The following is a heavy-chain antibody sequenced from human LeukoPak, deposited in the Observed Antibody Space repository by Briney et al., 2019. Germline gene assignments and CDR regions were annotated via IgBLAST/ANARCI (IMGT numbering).Heavy chain of an antibody. V-gene: IGHV4-59*01. CDR1: GDSISHCY. Sequence: SETLSLTCTVSGDSISHCYWSWIRQPPGKGLEWIGYVYNSESTNYNASLKSRVTISLDTSKNQFSLNLNSVTAADTAVYYCTRGRTKNDYWGQGTLVTVSS. J-gene: IGHJ4*02. CDR3: TRGRTKNDY. CDR2: VYNSEST.